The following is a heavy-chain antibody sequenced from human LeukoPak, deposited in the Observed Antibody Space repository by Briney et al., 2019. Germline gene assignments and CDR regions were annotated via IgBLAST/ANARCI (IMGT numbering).Heavy chain of an antibody. D-gene: IGHD3-10*01. CDR2: IYRAGDT. V-gene: IGHV3-13*01. CDR1: GFTLSTYD. Sequence: GGSLRLSCAASGFTLSTYDIHRVRQPTGEGLEWVSIIYRAGDTYYPGSVKGRFTISRDNAKNSLYLQMNSLRAEDTAVYYCAREMSGSNDALDIWGQGTMVTVSS. J-gene: IGHJ3*02. CDR3: AREMSGSNDALDI.